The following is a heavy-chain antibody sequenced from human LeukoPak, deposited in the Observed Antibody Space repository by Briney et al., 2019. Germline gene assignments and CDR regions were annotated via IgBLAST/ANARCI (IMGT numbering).Heavy chain of an antibody. CDR1: GFTFSSYA. D-gene: IGHD6-19*01. J-gene: IGHJ4*02. CDR3: AKDLEEAVAGTWDY. Sequence: GGSLRLSCAASGFTFSSYAMSWFRQAPGKGLEWVSAISGSGGSTYYADSVKGRFTISRDNSKNTLYLQMNSLRAEDTAVYYCAKDLEEAVAGTWDYWGQGTLVTVSS. V-gene: IGHV3-23*01. CDR2: ISGSGGST.